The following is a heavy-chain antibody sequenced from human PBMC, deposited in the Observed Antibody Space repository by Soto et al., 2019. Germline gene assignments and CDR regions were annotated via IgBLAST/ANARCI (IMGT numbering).Heavy chain of an antibody. Sequence: SETLSLTCTVSRGSISSSSYYWRWIRQPPGKGLEWIGSIYYSGSTYYNPSLKSRVTISVDTSKNQFSLRLSSVTAADTAVYYCARRRTEGFGVVNIDSYGMDVWGQGTTVTVSS. D-gene: IGHD3-3*01. CDR1: RGSISSSSYY. J-gene: IGHJ6*02. CDR2: IYYSGST. CDR3: ARRRTEGFGVVNIDSYGMDV. V-gene: IGHV4-39*01.